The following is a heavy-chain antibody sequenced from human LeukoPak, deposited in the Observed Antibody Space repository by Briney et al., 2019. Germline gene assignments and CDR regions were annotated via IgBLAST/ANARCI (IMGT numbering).Heavy chain of an antibody. V-gene: IGHV4-59*01. J-gene: IGHJ4*02. CDR2: IYYSGST. Sequence: SETLSLTCTVSGGSISSYYWSWIRQPPGKGLEWIGYIYYSGSTNYNPSLKSRVTISADTSKNQFSLKLSSATAADTAVYYCARGQEMATISSGYFDYWGQGTLVTVSS. D-gene: IGHD5-24*01. CDR1: GGSISSYY. CDR3: ARGQEMATISSGYFDY.